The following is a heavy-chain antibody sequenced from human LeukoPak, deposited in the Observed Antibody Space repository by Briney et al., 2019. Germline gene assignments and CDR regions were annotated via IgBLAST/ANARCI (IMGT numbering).Heavy chain of an antibody. CDR1: GGSFRGYY. V-gene: IGHV4-34*01. J-gene: IGHJ3*02. Sequence: SETLSLTCAVYGGSFRGYYWSWIRQPPGKGLEWIGEINHSGSTNYNPSLKSRVTISVDTSKNQFSLKLSSVTAADTAVYYCARLYYYGSGSYPFDIWGQGTMVTVSS. D-gene: IGHD3-10*01. CDR2: INHSGST. CDR3: ARLYYYGSGSYPFDI.